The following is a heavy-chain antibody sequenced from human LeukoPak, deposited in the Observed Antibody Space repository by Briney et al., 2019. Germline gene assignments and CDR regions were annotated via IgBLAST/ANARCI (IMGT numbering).Heavy chain of an antibody. CDR3: ARGGAGSSYQF. CDR2: IKQDGSEK. D-gene: IGHD2-2*01. CDR1: RFILSRYW. Sequence: GGSLRLSCLASRFILSRYWMSWVRQAPGKGLEWVANIKQDGSEKYYVDSVKGRFTISRDNAKNSLYLQMNSLRAEDTAVSYCARGGAGSSYQFWGQGTLVTVSS. J-gene: IGHJ4*02. V-gene: IGHV3-7*01.